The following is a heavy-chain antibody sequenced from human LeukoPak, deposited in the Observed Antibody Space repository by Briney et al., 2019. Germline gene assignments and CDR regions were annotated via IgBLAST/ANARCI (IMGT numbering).Heavy chain of an antibody. CDR2: ISYDGSNK. D-gene: IGHD4-11*01. V-gene: IGHV3-30*18. J-gene: IGHJ6*02. Sequence: GGSLRLSCAASGVTFSSYGMHWVRHAPGKGLELVSVISYDGSNKYYADSVKGRFTISRDNSKNTLYLQMNSLRAEDTAVYYCAKDPRRSRNYDYYYYYGMDVWGQGTTVTVSS. CDR3: AKDPRRSRNYDYYYYYGMDV. CDR1: GVTFSSYG.